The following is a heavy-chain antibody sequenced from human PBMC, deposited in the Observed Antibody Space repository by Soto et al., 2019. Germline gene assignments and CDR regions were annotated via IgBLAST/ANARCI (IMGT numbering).Heavy chain of an antibody. Sequence: PGGSLSLSCAASGFTFSSYWMSWVRQAPGKGLEWVANIKQDGSEKYYVDSVKGRFTISRDNAKNSLYLQMNSLRAEDTAVYYCARDLQLWFGELLYSAGGMDVWGQGTTVSVSS. CDR3: ARDLQLWFGELLYSAGGMDV. D-gene: IGHD3-10*01. CDR2: IKQDGSEK. V-gene: IGHV3-7*01. CDR1: GFTFSSYW. J-gene: IGHJ6*02.